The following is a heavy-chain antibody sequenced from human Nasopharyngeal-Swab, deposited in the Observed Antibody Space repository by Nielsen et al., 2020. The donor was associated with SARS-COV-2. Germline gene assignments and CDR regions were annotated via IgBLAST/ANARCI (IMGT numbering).Heavy chain of an antibody. D-gene: IGHD3-10*01. J-gene: IGHJ4*02. CDR2: ISGSGGST. CDR3: AKGRGADY. Sequence: LSLTCAASGFTFSSYGMSWVRQAPGKGLEWVSAISGSGGSTYYADSVKGRFTISKDNSKNTLYLQMNSLRAEDTAVYYCAKGRGADYWGQGTLVTVSS. V-gene: IGHV3-23*01. CDR1: GFTFSSYG.